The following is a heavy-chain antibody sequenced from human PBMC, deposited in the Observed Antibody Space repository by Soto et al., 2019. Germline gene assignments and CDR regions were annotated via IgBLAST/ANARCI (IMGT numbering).Heavy chain of an antibody. CDR1: GLTFSSYA. Sequence: GESLKISCAASGLTFSSYAMSWVRQAPGKGLEWVSHISNSGRSTKYADSVKGRFTVSRDNSKNTLYLQMNSLRAEDTAIYYCAKDALAYYDFWSWGQGTLVTVSS. J-gene: IGHJ4*02. CDR3: AKDALAYYDFWS. V-gene: IGHV3-23*01. CDR2: ISNSGRST. D-gene: IGHD3-3*01.